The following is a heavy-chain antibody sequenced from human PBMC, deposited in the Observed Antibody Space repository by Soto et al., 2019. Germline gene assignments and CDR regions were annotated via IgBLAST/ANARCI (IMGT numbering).Heavy chain of an antibody. D-gene: IGHD3-10*01. CDR2: NYYSWST. CDR1: GGSIDSSDFY. J-gene: IGHJ4*02. Sequence: SETLSITCRVSGGSIDSSDFYWVWFRQPPGKGLEWIGYNYYSWSTNYNPSLKSRVTISVDTSKNQFSLKLSSVTAADTAVYYCAKSGSGSYYSWFDYWGQGTLVTVS. CDR3: AKSGSGSYYSWFDY. V-gene: IGHV4-39*07.